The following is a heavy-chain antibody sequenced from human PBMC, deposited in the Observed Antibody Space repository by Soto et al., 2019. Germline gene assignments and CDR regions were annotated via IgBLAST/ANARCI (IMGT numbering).Heavy chain of an antibody. J-gene: IGHJ5*02. Sequence: SETLSLTCAVYGGSFSGYYWSWIRQPPGRGLEWIGEINHSGSTNYNPSLKSRVTISVDTSKNQFSLKLSSVTAADTAVYYCARAPNYDYVWGSYRTGWFDPWGQGTLVTVSS. CDR2: INHSGST. V-gene: IGHV4-34*01. CDR1: GGSFSGYY. CDR3: ARAPNYDYVWGSYRTGWFDP. D-gene: IGHD3-16*02.